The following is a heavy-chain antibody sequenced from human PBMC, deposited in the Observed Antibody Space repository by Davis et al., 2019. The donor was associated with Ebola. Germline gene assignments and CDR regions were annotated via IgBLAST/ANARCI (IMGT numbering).Heavy chain of an antibody. CDR3: ARGYSSSWSLYYYYYYMDV. D-gene: IGHD6-13*01. CDR2: INPNSGGT. CDR1: GYTFTSYG. J-gene: IGHJ6*03. V-gene: IGHV1-2*02. Sequence: ASVKVSCKASGYTFTSYGISWVRQAPGQGLEWMGWINPNSGGTNYAQKFQGRVTMTRDTSISTAYMELSRLRSDDTAVYYCARGYSSSWSLYYYYYYMDVWGKGTTVTVSS.